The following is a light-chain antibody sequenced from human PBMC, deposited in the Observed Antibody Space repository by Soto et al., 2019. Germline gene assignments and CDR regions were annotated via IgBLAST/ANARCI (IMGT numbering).Light chain of an antibody. V-gene: IGLV2-14*01. CDR2: EVS. J-gene: IGLJ1*01. CDR1: SGDIGAYNF. Sequence: QSVLTQPASVSGSPGQSITISCTGTSGDIGAYNFVCWYQQPSGKAPKLIIYEVSYRPSGVSNRFSGSKSGNTASLTISGLQAEDEADYYCSSFTTSRAYGFGLGTKATVL. CDR3: SSFTTSRAYG.